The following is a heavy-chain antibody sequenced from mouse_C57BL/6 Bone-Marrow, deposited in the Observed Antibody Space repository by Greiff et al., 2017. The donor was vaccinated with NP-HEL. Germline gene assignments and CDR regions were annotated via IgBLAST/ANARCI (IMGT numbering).Heavy chain of an antibody. J-gene: IGHJ2*01. Sequence: EVKLMESGAELVRPGASVKLSCTASGFNIKDDYMHWVKQRPEQGLEWIGWIDPENGDTEYASKFQGKATITADTSSNTAYLQLSSLTSEDTAVYYCIGNYVGYWGQGTTLTVSS. V-gene: IGHV14-4*01. CDR3: IGNYVGY. CDR2: IDPENGDT. CDR1: GFNIKDDY. D-gene: IGHD1-1*02.